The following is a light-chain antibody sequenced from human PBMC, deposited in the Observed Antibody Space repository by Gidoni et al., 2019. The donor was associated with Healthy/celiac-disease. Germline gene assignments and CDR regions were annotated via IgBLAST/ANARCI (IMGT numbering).Light chain of an antibody. CDR3: QQYNNWHPVT. CDR1: QSVSSN. V-gene: IGKV3-15*01. Sequence: ERVTTQSPATLSVSPGESATPSCRASQSVSSNLAWFQQKPGQAPRLLLYGASSRATGIPARFSGSGSGTEFTLTISSLQSADFAVYYCQQYNNWHPVTFGPGTKVDIK. CDR2: GAS. J-gene: IGKJ3*01.